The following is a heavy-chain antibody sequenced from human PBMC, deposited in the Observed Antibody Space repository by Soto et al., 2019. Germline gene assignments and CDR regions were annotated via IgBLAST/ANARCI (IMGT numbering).Heavy chain of an antibody. J-gene: IGHJ3*02. Sequence: QVQLQESGPGLVKPSQTLSLTCTVSGGSFSSGSYYWGWIRQLPGRGLEWMGYIYDSGSTFYRPTLKRRVKILMDRAKNQFSLELNSVTAADTAVYYCTRVPRGRVSDIWGKGTVVTVSS. CDR2: IYDSGST. CDR3: TRVPRGRVSDI. V-gene: IGHV4-31*03. CDR1: GGSFSSGSYY. D-gene: IGHD3-10*01.